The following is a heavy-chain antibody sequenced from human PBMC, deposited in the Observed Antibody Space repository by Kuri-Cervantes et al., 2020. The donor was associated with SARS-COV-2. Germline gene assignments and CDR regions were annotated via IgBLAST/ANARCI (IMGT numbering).Heavy chain of an antibody. J-gene: IGHJ4*02. CDR1: GYSISSGYY. CDR2: IYHSGST. Sequence: SETLSLTCTVSGYSISSGYYWGWIRQPPGKGLEGIGSIYHSGSTYYNPSLKSRVTISVDTSKNQFSLKLSSVTAADTAVYYCARLQRVVVPAASFDYWGQGTLVTVSS. V-gene: IGHV4-38-2*02. D-gene: IGHD2-2*01. CDR3: ARLQRVVVPAASFDY.